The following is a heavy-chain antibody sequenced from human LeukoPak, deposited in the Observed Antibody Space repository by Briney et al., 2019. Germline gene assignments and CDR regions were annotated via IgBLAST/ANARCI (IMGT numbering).Heavy chain of an antibody. J-gene: IGHJ4*02. D-gene: IGHD3-22*01. CDR1: GFTFSRYA. V-gene: IGHV3-23*01. Sequence: GGSLRLSCAASGFTFSRYAMSWVRQAPGRGLEWLSAITGSASKTYYAASVKGRFIISRDNSKNTLSLQMSGLRVDDTAVYYCVRLTESFFDSRSDYWGQGILVTVSA. CDR2: ITGSASKT. CDR3: VRLTESFFDSRSDY.